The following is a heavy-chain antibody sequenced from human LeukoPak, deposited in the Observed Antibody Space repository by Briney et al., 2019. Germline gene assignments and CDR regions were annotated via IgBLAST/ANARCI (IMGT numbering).Heavy chain of an antibody. CDR3: ARDLLPMTKAGVVND. J-gene: IGHJ4*02. CDR2: VLPIFGVT. V-gene: IGHV1-69*13. D-gene: IGHD3-3*01. Sequence: ASVKVSCKASGGSFSSYGISWVRQAPGQGLEWMGGVLPIFGVTNYAQRFQGRVTITADESRSTAYMELSSLTSDDTAVYYCARDLLPMTKAGVVNDWGQGSLVIVSA. CDR1: GGSFSSYG.